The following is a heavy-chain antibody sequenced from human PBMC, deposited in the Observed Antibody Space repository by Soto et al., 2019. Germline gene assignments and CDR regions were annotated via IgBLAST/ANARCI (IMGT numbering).Heavy chain of an antibody. J-gene: IGHJ6*03. V-gene: IGHV3-7*01. D-gene: IGHD4-17*01. CDR1: GFTFSSYW. CDR2: IKQDGSEK. CDR3: ARDNHGDAAKGYYYYYMDV. Sequence: EVQLVESGGGLVQPGGSLRLSCAASGFTFSSYWMSWVRQAPGKGLEWVANIKQDGSEKYYVDSVKGRFTISRDNAKNSLYLQMNSVRAEDTAVYYCARDNHGDAAKGYYYYYMDVWGKGTTVTVSS.